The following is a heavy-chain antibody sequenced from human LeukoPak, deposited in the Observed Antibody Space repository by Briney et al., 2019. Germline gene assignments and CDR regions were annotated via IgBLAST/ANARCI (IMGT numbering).Heavy chain of an antibody. CDR2: ISGDGATT. CDR3: ARDPFDY. CDR1: GFTFDDYP. J-gene: IGHJ4*02. Sequence: GGSLRLSCAASGFTFDDYPMHWVRQGPGKGLEWLSLISGDGATTYYADSVKGRFTISRDNIKNSLYLQMNSLRTEDTAVYYCARDPFDYWGQGTLVTVSS. V-gene: IGHV3-43*02.